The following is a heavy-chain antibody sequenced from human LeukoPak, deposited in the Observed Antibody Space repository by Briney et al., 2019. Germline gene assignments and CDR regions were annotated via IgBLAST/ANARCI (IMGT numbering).Heavy chain of an antibody. D-gene: IGHD7-27*01. CDR3: AKGTGDAGYYFDY. J-gene: IGHJ4*02. CDR1: GFTFSDYA. V-gene: IGHV3-23*01. CDR2: IRVADNT. Sequence: GGSLRLSCAASGFTFSDYAMNWVRQAPGKGLEWVSGIRVADNTYYAESVKGRFTISRDNSESALYLQMSGLRAEDTAVYYCAKGTGDAGYYFDYWGQGTLVTVSS.